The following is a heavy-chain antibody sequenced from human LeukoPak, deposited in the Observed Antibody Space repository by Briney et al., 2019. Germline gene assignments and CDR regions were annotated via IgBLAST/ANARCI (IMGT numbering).Heavy chain of an antibody. Sequence: SETLSLTCTVSGASISSGDYFWSWIRQHPGKGLEWNGYIYNSGNTYYNPSLKSRVTMSIDTSKNQFSLNLRSVTAADTTVYYCARTSYETGDHYFDYWGQGTLVTVSS. CDR3: ARTSYETGDHYFDY. D-gene: IGHD4-17*01. J-gene: IGHJ4*02. CDR1: GASISSGDYF. CDR2: IYNSGNT. V-gene: IGHV4-31*03.